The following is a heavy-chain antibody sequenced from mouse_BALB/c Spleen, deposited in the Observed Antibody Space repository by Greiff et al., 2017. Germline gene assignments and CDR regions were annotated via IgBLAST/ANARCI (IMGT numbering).Heavy chain of an antibody. J-gene: IGHJ3*01. CDR3: ARDELGPWFAY. D-gene: IGHD4-1*01. V-gene: IGHV5-6-3*01. Sequence: EVQVVESGGGLVQPGGSLKLSCAASGFTFSSYGMSWVRQTPDKRLELVATINSNGGSTYYPDSVKGRFTISRDNAKNTLYLQMSSLKSEDTAMYYCARDELGPWFAYWGQGTLVTVSA. CDR1: GFTFSSYG. CDR2: INSNGGST.